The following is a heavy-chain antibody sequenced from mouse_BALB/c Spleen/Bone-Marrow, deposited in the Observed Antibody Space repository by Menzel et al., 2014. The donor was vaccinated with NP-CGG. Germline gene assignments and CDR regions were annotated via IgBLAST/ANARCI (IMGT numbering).Heavy chain of an antibody. CDR3: AKYRYDDYYAMDY. Sequence: EVKLVESGPGLVKPSQSLSLTCTVTGYSITSDYAWNWIRQFPGNKLEWMGYISYSGRTSYNPSLKRRISIPRDTTKNQFFLQLNSVTTEDTATYYCAKYRYDDYYAMDYWGQGTSVTVSS. CDR1: GYSITSDYA. D-gene: IGHD2-14*01. CDR2: ISYSGRT. V-gene: IGHV3-2*02. J-gene: IGHJ4*01.